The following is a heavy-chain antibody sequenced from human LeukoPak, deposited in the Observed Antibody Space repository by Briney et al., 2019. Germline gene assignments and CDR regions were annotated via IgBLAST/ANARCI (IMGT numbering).Heavy chain of an antibody. CDR1: GYTFTSYY. CDR3: ARASGCGGDCWYFDY. Sequence: ASVKVSCKASGYTFTSYYMHWVRQAPGQGLEWMGIINPSGGSTSYAQKFQGRVTMTRDTSTSTVYMELSSLRSEDTAVYYCARASGCGGDCWYFDYWGQGTLVTVSS. V-gene: IGHV1-46*01. J-gene: IGHJ4*02. CDR2: INPSGGST. D-gene: IGHD2-21*02.